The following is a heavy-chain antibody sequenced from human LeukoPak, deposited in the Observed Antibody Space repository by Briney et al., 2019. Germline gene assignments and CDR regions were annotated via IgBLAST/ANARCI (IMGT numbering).Heavy chain of an antibody. J-gene: IGHJ4*02. CDR3: ASGGVDY. D-gene: IGHD3-16*01. CDR2: INSDGSST. CDR1: GFTFSSYW. V-gene: IGHV3-74*01. Sequence: GGSLRLSCAASGFTFSSYWLHWVRHVPGKGLVWVSRINSDGSSTNYADSVKGRFTISRANAKNTLYLQMNRLRAEDPAVYYCASGGVDYWGQGTLVTVSS.